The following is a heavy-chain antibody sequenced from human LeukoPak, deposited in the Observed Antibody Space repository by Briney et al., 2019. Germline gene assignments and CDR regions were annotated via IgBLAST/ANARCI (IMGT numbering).Heavy chain of an antibody. Sequence: ASVKVSCKVSGYTLTELSMHWVRQAPGKGLEWMGGFDPEDGETIYAQKFQGRVTMTEDTSTDTAYMELSSLRSEDTAVYYCATADPKVRVTGTTIDYWGQGTLVTVSS. V-gene: IGHV1-24*01. D-gene: IGHD1-7*01. J-gene: IGHJ4*02. CDR2: FDPEDGET. CDR3: ATADPKVRVTGTTIDY. CDR1: GYTLTELS.